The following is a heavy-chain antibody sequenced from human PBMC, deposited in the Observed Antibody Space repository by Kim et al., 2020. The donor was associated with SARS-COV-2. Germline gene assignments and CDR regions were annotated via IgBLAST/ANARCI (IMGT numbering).Heavy chain of an antibody. CDR1: GGSISSGSYY. CDR3: AKSAFYVWGSYREYAFDI. D-gene: IGHD3-16*02. J-gene: IGHJ3*02. V-gene: IGHV4-61*02. CDR2: IYTSGST. Sequence: SETLSLTCTVSGGSISSGSYYWSWIRQPAGKGLEWIGRIYTSGSTNYNPSLKSRVTISVDTSKNQFSLKLSSVTAADTAVYYCAKSAFYVWGSYREYAFDIWGQGTMVTVSS.